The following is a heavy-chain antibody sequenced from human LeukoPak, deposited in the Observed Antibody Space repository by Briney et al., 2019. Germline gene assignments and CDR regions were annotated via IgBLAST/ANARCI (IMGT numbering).Heavy chain of an antibody. CDR1: GYTFTSYG. Sequence: ASVKVSCKASGYTFTSYGISWVRQAPGQGLEWMGWISAYNGNTNYAQKLQGRVTMTTDTSTSTAYMELRSLRSDDTAVYYCARVYWYDFWSGSHLDYWGQGTMVTLSS. D-gene: IGHD3-3*01. CDR2: ISAYNGNT. CDR3: ARVYWYDFWSGSHLDY. V-gene: IGHV1-18*01. J-gene: IGHJ4*02.